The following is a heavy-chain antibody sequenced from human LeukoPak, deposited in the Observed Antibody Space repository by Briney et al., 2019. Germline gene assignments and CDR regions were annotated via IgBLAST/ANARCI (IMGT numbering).Heavy chain of an antibody. CDR3: ARSVSSTSWEFDY. V-gene: IGHV3-21*01. J-gene: IGHJ4*02. CDR1: GCTFSSYS. Sequence: GGSLRLSCAASGCTFSSYSMNWVRQAPGKGLEWVSSISSSSSYIYYADSVKGRFTISRDNAKNSLYLQMNSLRAEDTAVYYCARSVSSTSWEFDYWGQGTLVTVSS. CDR2: ISSSSSYI. D-gene: IGHD2-2*01.